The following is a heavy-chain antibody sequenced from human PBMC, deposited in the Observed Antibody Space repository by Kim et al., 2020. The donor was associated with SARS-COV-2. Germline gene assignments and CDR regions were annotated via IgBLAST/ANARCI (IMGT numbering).Heavy chain of an antibody. J-gene: IGHJ3*02. D-gene: IGHD3-22*01. V-gene: IGHV1-24*01. Sequence: ASVKVSCKFSGYTLTELSMHWVRQAPGKGLDWMGGFDPEDGETIYAQKFQGRVTMTEDTSTDTAYMELSSLRSEDTAVYYCATTHHYYDSSAAFDIWGQGTMVTVSS. CDR3: ATTHHYYDSSAAFDI. CDR1: GYTLTELS. CDR2: FDPEDGET.